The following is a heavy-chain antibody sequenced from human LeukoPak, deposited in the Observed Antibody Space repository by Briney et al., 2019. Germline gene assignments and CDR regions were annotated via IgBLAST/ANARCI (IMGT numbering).Heavy chain of an antibody. CDR1: GFTFNTSN. CDR2: ISSSGRTI. D-gene: IGHD2/OR15-2a*01. CDR3: ARVETPTFYDAFDL. V-gene: IGHV3-48*02. Sequence: SGGSLRLSCAASGFTFNTSNMNWVRQAPGKGLEWISYISSSGRTIYYADSVKGRFTISRDNAKDSLFLQMNSLRDEDTAVCYCARVETPTFYDAFDLWGQGTMVTVSS. J-gene: IGHJ3*01.